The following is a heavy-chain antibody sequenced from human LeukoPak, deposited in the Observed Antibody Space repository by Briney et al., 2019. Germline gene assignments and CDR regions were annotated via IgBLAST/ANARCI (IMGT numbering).Heavy chain of an antibody. CDR1: GGSIRSNY. D-gene: IGHD1-26*01. J-gene: IGHJ4*02. V-gene: IGHV4-59*08. Sequence: SETLSLTCTVSGGSIRSNYWSWIRQTPGKGLEWIAYINYSGNTNNNPSLTSRVTISVDTSKSQFSLKLSSVTAADTAVYYCARHGHDTGNFYAHFDYWGQGTLVTVSS. CDR3: ARHGHDTGNFYAHFDY. CDR2: INYSGNT.